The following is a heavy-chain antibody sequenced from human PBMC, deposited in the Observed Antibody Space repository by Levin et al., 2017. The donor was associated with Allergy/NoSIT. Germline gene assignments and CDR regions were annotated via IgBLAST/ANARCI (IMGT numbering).Heavy chain of an antibody. Sequence: SVKVSCKASGGTFSSYAISWVRQAPGQGLEWMGGIIPIFGTANYAQKFQGRVTITADKSTSTAYMELSSLRSEDTAVYYCARPSLDYDGSGSYWAYWGQGTLVTVSS. J-gene: IGHJ4*02. CDR1: GGTFSSYA. D-gene: IGHD3-10*01. CDR2: IIPIFGTA. CDR3: ARPSLDYDGSGSYWAY. V-gene: IGHV1-69*06.